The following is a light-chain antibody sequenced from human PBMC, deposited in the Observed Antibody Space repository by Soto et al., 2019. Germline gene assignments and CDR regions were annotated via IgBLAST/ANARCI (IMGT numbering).Light chain of an antibody. CDR3: QLYSVYSSWT. V-gene: IGKV1-5*03. CDR1: ESISRW. CDR2: QAS. Sequence: DIEMTQSPSTLSASVVDRVTITFLASESISRWLAWYQQKPGKVPKLLIYQASSLESGVPSRFSGSGSGTEFTLTISSLQTEDFATYYCQLYSVYSSWTFGQGTKVDIK. J-gene: IGKJ1*01.